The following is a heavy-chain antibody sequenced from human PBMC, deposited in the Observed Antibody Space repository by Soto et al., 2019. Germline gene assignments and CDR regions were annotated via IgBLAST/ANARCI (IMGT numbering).Heavy chain of an antibody. CDR3: ARAGDDYDGSGSYLYYFDY. D-gene: IGHD3-10*01. CDR2: ISSSSSYI. Sequence: EVQLVESGGGLVKPGGSLRLSCAASGFTFSSYSMNWVRQAPGKGLEWVSSISSSSSYIYYADSVKGRFTISRDNAKNSLYLQMNSLRAEDTAVYYCARAGDDYDGSGSYLYYFDYWGQGTLVTVSS. V-gene: IGHV3-21*01. J-gene: IGHJ4*02. CDR1: GFTFSSYS.